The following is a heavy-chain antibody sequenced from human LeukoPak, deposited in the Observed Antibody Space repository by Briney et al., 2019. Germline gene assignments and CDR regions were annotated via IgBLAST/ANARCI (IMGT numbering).Heavy chain of an antibody. J-gene: IGHJ5*02. D-gene: IGHD6-6*01. Sequence: ASVKVSCKASGYTFTSYAMNWVRQAPGQGLEWMGWINTNTGNPTYAQGFTERFVFSLDTSVSTAYLQISSLKAEDTAVYYCARDMAARPYNWFDPWGQGTLVTVSS. CDR3: ARDMAARPYNWFDP. CDR1: GYTFTSYA. V-gene: IGHV7-4-1*02. CDR2: INTNTGNP.